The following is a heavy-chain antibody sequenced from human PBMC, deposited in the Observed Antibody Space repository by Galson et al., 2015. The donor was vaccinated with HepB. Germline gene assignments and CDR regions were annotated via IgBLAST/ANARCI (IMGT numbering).Heavy chain of an antibody. J-gene: IGHJ4*02. V-gene: IGHV3-30*18. CDR1: GFTFSSYG. CDR2: ISYDGSNK. Sequence: SLRLSCAASGFTFSSYGMHWVRQAPGKGLEWVAVISYDGSNKYYADSVKGRFTISRDNSKNTLYLQMNSLRAEDTAVYYCAKPPYYYDSSEFDYWGQGTLVTVSS. D-gene: IGHD3-22*01. CDR3: AKPPYYYDSSEFDY.